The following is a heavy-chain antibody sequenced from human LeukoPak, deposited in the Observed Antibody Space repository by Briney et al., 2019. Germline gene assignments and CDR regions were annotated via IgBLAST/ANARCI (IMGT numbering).Heavy chain of an antibody. CDR2: IYTSGST. Sequence: SETLSLTCTVSGGSISSGSYYWSWIRQPAGKGLEWIGRIYTSGSTNYNPSLKSRVTISVDTSKNQFSLKLSSVTAADTAVYYCAREETYYDFWSGYRYLQNWSDPWGQGTLVTVSS. D-gene: IGHD3-3*01. J-gene: IGHJ5*02. V-gene: IGHV4-61*02. CDR3: AREETYYDFWSGYRYLQNWSDP. CDR1: GGSISSGSYY.